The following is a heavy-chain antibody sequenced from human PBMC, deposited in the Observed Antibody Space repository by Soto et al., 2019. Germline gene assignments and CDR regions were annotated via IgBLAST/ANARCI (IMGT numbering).Heavy chain of an antibody. CDR2: IYPGDSDT. CDR1: GYKVSTWHNFTSYW. J-gene: IGHJ4*02. CDR3: AAPRVAGTGY. Sequence: GESLKISCMGSGYKVSTWHNFTSYWIAWVRQMPGEGLEWMGIIYPGDSDTRYSPSFQGQVTISADKSISTTYLQWSSLKASDTAMYYCAAPRVAGTGYWGQGTLVTVSS. D-gene: IGHD6-19*01. V-gene: IGHV5-51*01.